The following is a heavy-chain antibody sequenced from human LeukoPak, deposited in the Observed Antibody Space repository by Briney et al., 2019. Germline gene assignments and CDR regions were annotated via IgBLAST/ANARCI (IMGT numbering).Heavy chain of an antibody. D-gene: IGHD3-16*01. CDR2: IYSGGST. Sequence: HTGGSLRLSREASAFTLRNYAMSWVRQVPGKGLEWVSVIYSGGSTYYADPVKGRFTISRDNSKNTLYLQMNSLRAEDTAVYYCARSPHGAIPSSYYFDYWGQGTLVTVSS. J-gene: IGHJ4*02. V-gene: IGHV3-66*02. CDR1: AFTLRNYA. CDR3: ARSPHGAIPSSYYFDY.